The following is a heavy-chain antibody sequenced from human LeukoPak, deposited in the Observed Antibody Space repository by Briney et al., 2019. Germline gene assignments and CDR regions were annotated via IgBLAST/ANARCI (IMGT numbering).Heavy chain of an antibody. CDR2: ISGSGDVT. CDR3: AKDREVRGVIIYYGMDV. J-gene: IGHJ6*02. D-gene: IGHD3-10*01. V-gene: IGHV3-23*01. CDR1: GFTFSSYA. Sequence: GGSLRLSCAASGFTFSSYAMSWVRQAPGKGLEWVSAISGSGDVTYYADSVKGRFTISRDNSKNTLYLQMNSLRAEDTAMYYCAKDREVRGVIIYYGMDVWGQGTTVTVSS.